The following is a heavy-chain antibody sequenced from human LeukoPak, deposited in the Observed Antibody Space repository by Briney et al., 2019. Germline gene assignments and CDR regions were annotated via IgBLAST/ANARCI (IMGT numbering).Heavy chain of an antibody. CDR2: IIPIFGTA. D-gene: IGHD4-23*01. V-gene: IGHV1-69*06. J-gene: IGHJ4*02. CDR3: ARACGGNSGRLDY. Sequence: ASVTVSCTASGGTFSSYAISWVRQAHGQGLEWMGGIIPIFGTANYAQKFQGRVTITADKSTSTAYMELSSLRSEDTAVYYCARACGGNSGRLDYWGQGTLVTVSS. CDR1: GGTFSSYA.